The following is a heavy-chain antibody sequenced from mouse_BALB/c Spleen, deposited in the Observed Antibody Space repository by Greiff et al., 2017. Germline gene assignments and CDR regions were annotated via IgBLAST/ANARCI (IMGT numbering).Heavy chain of an antibody. CDR3: ARHDGNWFAY. CDR2: ISSGGGST. J-gene: IGHJ3*01. D-gene: IGHD2-1*01. Sequence: EVNLVESGGGLVKPGGSLKLSCAASGFAFSSYDMSWVRQTPEKRLEWVAYISSGGGSTYYPDTVKGRFTISRDNAKNTLYLQMSSLKSEDTAMYYCARHDGNWFAYWGQGTLVTVSA. CDR1: GFAFSSYD. V-gene: IGHV5-12-1*01.